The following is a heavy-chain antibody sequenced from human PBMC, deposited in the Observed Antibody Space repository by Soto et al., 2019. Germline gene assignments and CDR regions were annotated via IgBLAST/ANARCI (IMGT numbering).Heavy chain of an antibody. V-gene: IGHV3-23*01. CDR2: ISGSGGST. CDR1: GFTFSSYA. CDR3: AKSRGGRFESVSRPYHYYGMDV. J-gene: IGHJ6*02. D-gene: IGHD3-16*01. Sequence: PGGSLRLSCAASGFTFSSYAVSWVRQAPGKGLEWVSAISGSGGSTYYADSVKGRFTISRDNSKNTLYLQMNSLRAEDTAVYYCAKSRGGRFESVSRPYHYYGMDVWGQGTTVTVSS.